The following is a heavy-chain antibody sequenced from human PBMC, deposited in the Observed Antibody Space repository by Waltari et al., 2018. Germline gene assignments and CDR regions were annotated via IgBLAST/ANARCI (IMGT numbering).Heavy chain of an antibody. V-gene: IGHV3-21*01. Sequence: EVQLVESGGGLVKPGGSLRLSCAASGFTFSSYSMNWVRQAPGKGLEWVSSISSSRSYIYYADSVKGRVTISKDNAKNSLYLQMNSLRAEDTAVYHCARSHHYYGSGSYPVDYWGQGTLVTVSS. D-gene: IGHD3-10*01. CDR1: GFTFSSYS. CDR2: ISSSRSYI. CDR3: ARSHHYYGSGSYPVDY. J-gene: IGHJ4*02.